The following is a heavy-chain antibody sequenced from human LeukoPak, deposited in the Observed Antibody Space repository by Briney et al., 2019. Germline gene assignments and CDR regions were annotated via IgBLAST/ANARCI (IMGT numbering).Heavy chain of an antibody. CDR1: GFTFSSYA. J-gene: IGHJ5*02. V-gene: IGHV3-23*01. D-gene: IGHD5-12*01. CDR3: AKHSIVATISSWFDP. CDR2: ISGSGGST. Sequence: GGSLRLSCAASGFTFSSYAMSWVRQAPGKGLEWVSAISGSGGSTYYADSVKGRFTISRDDSKNTLYLQMNSLRAEDTAVYYCAKHSIVATISSWFDPWGQGTLVTVSS.